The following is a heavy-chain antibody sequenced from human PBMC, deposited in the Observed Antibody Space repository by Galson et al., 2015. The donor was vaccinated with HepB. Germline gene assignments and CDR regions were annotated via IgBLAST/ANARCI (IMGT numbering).Heavy chain of an antibody. Sequence: SLRLSCAASGFNVSANYMSWVRQAPGKGLEWVSVIYSGGSTYYGGSVKGRFTISRDKSKNTLYLQMNSLRAEDTAVYYCARDRGFTRGFDIWGQGTMVTVSS. CDR3: ARDRGFTRGFDI. D-gene: IGHD2-15*01. V-gene: IGHV3-53*01. CDR1: GFNVSANY. CDR2: IYSGGST. J-gene: IGHJ3*02.